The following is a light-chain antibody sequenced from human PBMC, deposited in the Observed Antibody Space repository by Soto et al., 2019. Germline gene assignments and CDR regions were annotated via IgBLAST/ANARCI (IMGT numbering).Light chain of an antibody. CDR1: QSVSSSY. CDR2: GAS. J-gene: IGKJ1*01. CDR3: QQYGSSPWT. V-gene: IGKV3-20*01. Sequence: EIVLTQSPGTLSLSPGERVTLSCRASQSVSSSYLAWYQQKPGQAPRLLIYGASSRATGIPDRFSGCGSGTDFTLTINSLEPEDVAVYYCQQYGSSPWTFGQGTKVEIK.